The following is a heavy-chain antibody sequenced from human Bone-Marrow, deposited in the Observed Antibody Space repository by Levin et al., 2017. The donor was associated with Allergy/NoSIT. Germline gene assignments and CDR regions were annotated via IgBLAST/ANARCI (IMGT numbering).Heavy chain of an antibody. D-gene: IGHD2/OR15-2a*01. CDR2: IIPTFDTP. CDR1: GGTISNYD. J-gene: IGHJ6*02. CDR3: AGGEYSYYYYALDV. V-gene: IGHV1-69*01. Sequence: KISCNASGGTISNYDISWVRQAPGQGLEWMGGIIPTFDTPNYAQKFQGRVTITADDSTSTAYLEMSSLSSEDTAVYYCAGGEYSYYYYALDVWGQGTTVTVSS.